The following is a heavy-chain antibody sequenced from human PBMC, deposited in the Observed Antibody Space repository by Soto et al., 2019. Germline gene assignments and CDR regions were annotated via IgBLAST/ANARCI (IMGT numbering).Heavy chain of an antibody. CDR3: PRHNKQYQLLSAFDI. V-gene: IGHV4-59*08. CDR1: GGSISSFY. CDR2: FYYTGST. D-gene: IGHD2-2*01. J-gene: IGHJ3*02. Sequence: SETLSLTCTVSGGSISSFYWSWIQQPPGKGLEWIGSFYYTGSTNYNPSLQSRVTISVDTSKNQFSLELNSVTAADTAVYYCPRHNKQYQLLSAFDIWDQGTMVTVSS.